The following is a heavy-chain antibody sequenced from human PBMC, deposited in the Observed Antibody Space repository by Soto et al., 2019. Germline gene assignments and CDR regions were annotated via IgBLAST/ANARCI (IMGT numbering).Heavy chain of an antibody. CDR3: ARDLYQLLFSVGLDY. V-gene: IGHV3-30-3*01. CDR2: ISYDGSNK. J-gene: IGHJ4*02. D-gene: IGHD2-2*01. CDR1: GFTFSSYA. Sequence: LRLSCAASGFTFSSYAMHWVRQAPGKGLEWVAVISYDGSNKYYADSVRGRFTISRDNSKNTLYLQMNSLRAEDTAVYYCARDLYQLLFSVGLDYWGQGTLVTVSS.